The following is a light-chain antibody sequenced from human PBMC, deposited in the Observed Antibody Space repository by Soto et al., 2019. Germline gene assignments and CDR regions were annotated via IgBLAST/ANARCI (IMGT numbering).Light chain of an antibody. Sequence: QSALTQPASVSGSPGQSITISCTGTSSDVGGYNYVSWYQQHPGKAPKLMIYEVSNRPSGVSNRFSGSTSGNTASLTISGLQAEDEADYYCSSSTSNSTWVFGGGTKLTVL. J-gene: IGLJ3*02. CDR2: EVS. CDR3: SSSTSNSTWV. V-gene: IGLV2-14*01. CDR1: SSDVGGYNY.